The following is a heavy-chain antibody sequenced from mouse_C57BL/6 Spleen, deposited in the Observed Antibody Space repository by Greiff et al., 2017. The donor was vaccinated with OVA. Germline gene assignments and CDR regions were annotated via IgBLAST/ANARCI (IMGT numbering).Heavy chain of an antibody. Sequence: QVQLQQPGAELVKPGASVKLSCKASGYTFTSYWMQWVKQRPGQGLEWIGEIDPSDSSTNYNQKFKGKATLTVDTSSSTAYMQLSSLTSEDSAVYYCARGSHYDYYYWGQGTTLTVSS. V-gene: IGHV1-50*01. J-gene: IGHJ2*01. CDR1: GYTFTSYW. CDR3: ARGSHYDYYY. CDR2: IDPSDSST. D-gene: IGHD2-4*01.